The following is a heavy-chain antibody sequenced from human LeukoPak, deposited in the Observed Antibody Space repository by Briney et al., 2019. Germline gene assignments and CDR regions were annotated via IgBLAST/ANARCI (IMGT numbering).Heavy chain of an antibody. V-gene: IGHV3-23*01. J-gene: IGHJ4*02. CDR1: GFTFSSYA. Sequence: GGSLRLSCAASGFTFSSYAMSWVRQAPGKGLEWVSAISGSGGSTYYADPVKGRFTISRDNSLYLQMNSLRAEDTAVYYCAKYGHFRYYFDYWGQGTLVTVSS. CDR3: AKYGHFRYYFDY. D-gene: IGHD3-10*01. CDR2: ISGSGGST.